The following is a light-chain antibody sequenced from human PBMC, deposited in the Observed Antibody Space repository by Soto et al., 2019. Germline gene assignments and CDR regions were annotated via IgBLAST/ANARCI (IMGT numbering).Light chain of an antibody. V-gene: IGKV3-20*01. CDR1: QSVSSSY. CDR3: QQYGSSGT. Sequence: DIVLTQSAGTLSLSPGERATLSCRASQSVSSSYLAWYQQKPGQAPRLLIYGASNRATGIPDRFSGSGSGTDFTLTISRLEPEDFAVYYCQQYGSSGTFGQGTKVDIK. J-gene: IGKJ1*01. CDR2: GAS.